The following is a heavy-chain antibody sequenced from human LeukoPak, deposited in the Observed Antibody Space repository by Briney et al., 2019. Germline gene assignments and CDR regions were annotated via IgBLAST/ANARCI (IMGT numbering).Heavy chain of an antibody. Sequence: PSETLSLTCGVSVGSIRTTNWWSWVRQPPRQGVEWIGEISLSGQTNYNPSLNGRVTMSLDESRNQLSMNLASVTAADTAIYYCSRESGAFCPFGYWGQGTLVIVPP. CDR2: ISLSGQT. CDR3: SRESGAFCPFGY. CDR1: VGSIRTTNW. D-gene: IGHD1-26*01. J-gene: IGHJ4*02. V-gene: IGHV4/OR15-8*02.